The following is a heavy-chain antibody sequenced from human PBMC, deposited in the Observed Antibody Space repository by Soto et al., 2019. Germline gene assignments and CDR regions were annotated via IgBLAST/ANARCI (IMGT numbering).Heavy chain of an antibody. J-gene: IGHJ6*02. D-gene: IGHD1-26*01. CDR2: IYYSVST. V-gene: IGHV4-61*08. CDR3: ARPSGSYSYYYGMDV. Sequence: SETLSLTCTVSGGSISSGGYYWSWIRQHPGKGLEWIGYIYYSVSTNYNPSLKNRVTMSVDTSKNQFSLMLTSVTAVDTAVYYCARPSGSYSYYYGMDVWGQGTTVTVSS. CDR1: GGSISSGGYY.